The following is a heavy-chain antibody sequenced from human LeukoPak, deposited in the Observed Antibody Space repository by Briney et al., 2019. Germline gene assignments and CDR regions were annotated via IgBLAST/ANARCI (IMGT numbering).Heavy chain of an antibody. D-gene: IGHD6-13*01. CDR3: ARLPEPGIAAAGAFDY. J-gene: IGHJ4*02. CDR1: GGSFTVYY. V-gene: IGHV4-34*01. CDR2: INHRGVA. Sequence: KTSETPSLTCAVYGGSFTVYYWSWIRQPPGKGLEWIGEINHRGVATYTPSLRSRVTISIDTSKNQFSLKLTSVTAADTAVYYCARLPEPGIAAAGAFDYWGQGTLVTVSS.